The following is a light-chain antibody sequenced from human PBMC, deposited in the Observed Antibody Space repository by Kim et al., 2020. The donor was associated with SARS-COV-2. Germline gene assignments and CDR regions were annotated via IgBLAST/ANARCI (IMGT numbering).Light chain of an antibody. V-gene: IGLV3-1*01. CDR1: KVGDKY. Sequence: SYELTQPPSVSVPPGQTASITCSGYKVGDKYVSWYQQKPGQSTVVVIYQDNQRPSGIPERFSGSNSGNTATLTISGTQAMDEADYYCQAWDSSTHNYVFGGGTKLTVL. CDR3: QAWDSSTHNYV. J-gene: IGLJ1*01. CDR2: QDN.